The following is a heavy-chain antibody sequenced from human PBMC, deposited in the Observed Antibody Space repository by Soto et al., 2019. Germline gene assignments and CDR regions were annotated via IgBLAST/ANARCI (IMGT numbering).Heavy chain of an antibody. D-gene: IGHD3-22*01. J-gene: IGHJ4*02. CDR1: GFTFSSYS. Sequence: EVQLLESGGGLVQPGGSLRLSCAASGFTFSSYSMNWVRQAPGKGLEWVSYISSSSSTIYYADSVKGRFTISRDNAKNSLYLQMNSLRDEDTAVYYCARDGPYYYDSSGVDYWGQGTLVTVSS. CDR2: ISSSSSTI. V-gene: IGHV3-48*02. CDR3: ARDGPYYYDSSGVDY.